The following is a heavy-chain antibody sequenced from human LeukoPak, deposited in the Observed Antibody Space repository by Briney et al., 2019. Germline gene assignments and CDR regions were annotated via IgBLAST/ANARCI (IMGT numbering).Heavy chain of an antibody. D-gene: IGHD1-1*01. CDR3: ARLYNWNDVWFDP. CDR2: VNPDTGDA. J-gene: IGHJ5*02. V-gene: IGHV1-2*02. CDR1: GYTFTDYY. Sequence: ASVKVSCKASGYTFTDYYIHWVRQAPGQGLEWIGWVNPDTGDANYGQKFKGRVTMTRDTSISTAYMELSRLRSDDTAVYYCARLYNWNDVWFDPWGQGTLVTVAS.